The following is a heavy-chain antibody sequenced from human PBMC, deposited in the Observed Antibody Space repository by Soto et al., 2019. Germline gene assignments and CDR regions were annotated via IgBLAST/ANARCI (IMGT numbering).Heavy chain of an antibody. Sequence: ASVKVSCKASGYTFTSYYMHWVRQAPGQGXEWMGWINPNSGGTNYAQKFQGRVTMTRDTSISTAYMELSRLRSDDTAVYYCARPYCSSTSCYKASYYYGMDVWGQGTTVTVSS. CDR2: INPNSGGT. D-gene: IGHD2-2*02. CDR3: ARPYCSSTSCYKASYYYGMDV. CDR1: GYTFTSYY. V-gene: IGHV1-2*02. J-gene: IGHJ6*02.